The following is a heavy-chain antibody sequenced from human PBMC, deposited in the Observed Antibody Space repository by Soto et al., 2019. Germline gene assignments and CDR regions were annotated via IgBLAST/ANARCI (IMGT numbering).Heavy chain of an antibody. V-gene: IGHV3-53*01. D-gene: IGHD3-9*01. CDR1: GFTVSSNY. J-gene: IGHJ6*02. CDR2: IYSGGNT. CDR3: ARSRMPYFDWLLPKYYYYGMDV. Sequence: EVQLVESGGGLIQPGGSLRLSCAASGFTVSSNYLTWVRQAPGKGLEWVSIIYSGGNTYYAESVKGRFTISRDNSKNTLYLQMNRLRTEDTAVYYCARSRMPYFDWLLPKYYYYGMDVWGQGTTVTVSS.